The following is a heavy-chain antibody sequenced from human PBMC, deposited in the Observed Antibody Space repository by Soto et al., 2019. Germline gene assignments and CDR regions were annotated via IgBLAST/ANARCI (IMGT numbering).Heavy chain of an antibody. D-gene: IGHD1-1*01. CDR3: AKELSTSTGRGALNL. CDR1: GFTFNLYA. CDR2: IRGRDDGT. J-gene: IGHJ3*01. Sequence: EMWLLESGGGLVQPGGSLRLSCVASGFTFNLYAMNWVRQAPGKGPEWVSTIRGRDDGTDYADSVKGRFTISRDNSKNTLYLQMSRQRGEDTAVYYCAKELSTSTGRGALNLWGQGTRVTVSS. V-gene: IGHV3-23*01.